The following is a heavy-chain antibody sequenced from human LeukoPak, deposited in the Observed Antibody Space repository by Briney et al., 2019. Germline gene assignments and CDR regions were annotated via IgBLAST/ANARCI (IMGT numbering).Heavy chain of an antibody. J-gene: IGHJ4*02. CDR3: ARGDSYGFGYYFDY. V-gene: IGHV1-3*03. CDR2: INAGNGNT. D-gene: IGHD5-18*01. Sequence: ASVKVSCKASGYTFTSYAMHWVRQAPGQRLEWMGWINAGNGNTKYSQEFQGRVTITRDTSASTAYMELSSLISEDMAVYYCARGDSYGFGYYFDYWGQGTLVTVSS. CDR1: GYTFTSYA.